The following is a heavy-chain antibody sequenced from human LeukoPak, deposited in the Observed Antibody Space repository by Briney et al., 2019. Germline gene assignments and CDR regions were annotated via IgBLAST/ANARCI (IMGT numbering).Heavy chain of an antibody. CDR2: IYYTGST. D-gene: IGHD2-2*01. Sequence: SETLSLTCTVSGGSINSYYWSCIRQPPGKGLEWIGFIYYTGSTNYNPSLKSRVTMSVDTSKNQFSLKLRSVTAADTAVYFCARYYCSSTCYHFEYWGQGTLVTVSS. J-gene: IGHJ4*02. V-gene: IGHV4-59*01. CDR1: GGSINSYY. CDR3: ARYYCSSTCYHFEY.